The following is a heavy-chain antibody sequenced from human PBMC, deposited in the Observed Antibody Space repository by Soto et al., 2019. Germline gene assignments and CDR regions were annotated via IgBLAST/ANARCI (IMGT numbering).Heavy chain of an antibody. CDR2: ISPEGSEK. Sequence: EVQLVESGGGLVQPGGSLRLSCAVSGFIFSDYLMTWVRQAPGKGLEWVATISPEGSEKYYVDSLKGRFTISRDNAKNSLYLQMISLRAEDTALYYCARARIDYWGRGTLITVSS. V-gene: IGHV3-7*03. J-gene: IGHJ4*02. CDR3: ARARIDY. CDR1: GFIFSDYL.